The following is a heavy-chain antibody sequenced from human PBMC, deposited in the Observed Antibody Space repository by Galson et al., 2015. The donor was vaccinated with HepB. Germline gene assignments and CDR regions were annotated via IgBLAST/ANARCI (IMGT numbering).Heavy chain of an antibody. CDR1: GFNFDDYV. D-gene: IGHD2-15*01. J-gene: IGHJ3*02. Sequence: RLSCAVSGFNFDDYVMHWVRQTPGKGLEWVSGITWNSDRIGYADSVTGRFTISRDNAKNSLYLEMSSLRPEDTALYYCVKDKVRNCRGGSCHEAAFDIWGQGTTVTVSS. CDR3: VKDKVRNCRGGSCHEAAFDI. V-gene: IGHV3-9*01. CDR2: ITWNSDRI.